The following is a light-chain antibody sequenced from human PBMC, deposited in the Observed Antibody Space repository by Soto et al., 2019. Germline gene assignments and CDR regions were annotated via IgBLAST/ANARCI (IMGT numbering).Light chain of an antibody. CDR1: QSVSSNY. Sequence: EIVLTQSPGTLSLSPGERATLSCRASQSVSSNYLAWYQQKPGQAHRLLIYGASSRATGIPDRFSGSGSGTDFTLTIRRLEPEDFAVYYCKQYGSSLWTFGQGTKVDIK. CDR2: GAS. CDR3: KQYGSSLWT. J-gene: IGKJ1*01. V-gene: IGKV3-20*01.